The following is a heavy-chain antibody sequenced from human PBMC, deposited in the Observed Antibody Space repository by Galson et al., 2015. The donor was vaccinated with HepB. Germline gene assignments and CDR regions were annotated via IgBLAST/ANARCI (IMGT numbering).Heavy chain of an antibody. V-gene: IGHV4-31*03. D-gene: IGHD1-26*01. Sequence: TLSLTCSVSGVSISSGGFNWNWIRQRPGKGLEWIGYIYYGGSTNYNPSLKGRLTISLDTSKNQLSLKLNSVTAADTAVYYCARWSGSYCVDFWGQGILVSVSS. CDR3: ARWSGSYCVDF. CDR2: IYYGGST. J-gene: IGHJ4*02. CDR1: GVSISSGGFN.